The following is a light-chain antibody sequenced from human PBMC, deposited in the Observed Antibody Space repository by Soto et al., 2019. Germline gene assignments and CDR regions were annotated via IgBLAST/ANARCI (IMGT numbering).Light chain of an antibody. V-gene: IGKV3-20*01. CDR1: QSVSSSY. J-gene: IGKJ3*01. Sequence: EIVLTQSPGTLSLSPGERATLSCRASQSVSSSYLAWYQQKPGQAPRLLIYGASSRATGIPERFSGSGSGTDFNLTISRLEPEDFAVYYCQQYGSSPLFTFGPGTKVDIK. CDR3: QQYGSSPLFT. CDR2: GAS.